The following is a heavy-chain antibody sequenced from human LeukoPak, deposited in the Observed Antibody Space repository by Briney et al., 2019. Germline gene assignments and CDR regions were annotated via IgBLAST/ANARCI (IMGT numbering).Heavy chain of an antibody. V-gene: IGHV3-23*01. CDR2: ISGSGGST. CDR3: ARGGYSSGWYDNWFDP. Sequence: GGSLRLSCAASGFTFSSYWMSWVRQPPGKGLEWVSAISGSGGSTYYADSVKGRFTISRDNSKNTLYLQMNSLRAEDTAVYYCARGGYSSGWYDNWFDPWGQGTLVTVSS. J-gene: IGHJ5*02. D-gene: IGHD6-19*01. CDR1: GFTFSSYW.